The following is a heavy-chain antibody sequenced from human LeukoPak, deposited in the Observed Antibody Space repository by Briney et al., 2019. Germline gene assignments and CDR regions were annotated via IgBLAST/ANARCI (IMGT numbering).Heavy chain of an antibody. CDR1: GGSISSSNW. CDR3: LSRRSSGTRLDY. J-gene: IGHJ4*02. Sequence: PSETLSLTCAVSGGSISSSNWWSWVRQPPGKGLEWIGEIYHSGSTNYNPSLKSRVTISVDKSKNQFSLKLSSVTAADTAVYYCLSRRSSGTRLDYWGQGTLVTVSS. V-gene: IGHV4-4*02. CDR2: IYHSGST. D-gene: IGHD3-10*01.